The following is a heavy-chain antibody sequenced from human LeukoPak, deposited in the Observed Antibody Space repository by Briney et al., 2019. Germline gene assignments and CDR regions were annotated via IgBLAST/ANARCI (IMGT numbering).Heavy chain of an antibody. Sequence: RGSLRLSCAASGFSFSDYYMSWMRQAPGKGLEWVSYIGRSGSTVFYTDSVRGRFTISRDNAKNSLYLQMNSLRAEDTAVYYCAREQNWGFPYWGQGTLVTVSS. CDR3: AREQNWGFPY. V-gene: IGHV3-11*01. D-gene: IGHD7-27*01. CDR1: GFSFSDYY. CDR2: IGRSGSTV. J-gene: IGHJ4*02.